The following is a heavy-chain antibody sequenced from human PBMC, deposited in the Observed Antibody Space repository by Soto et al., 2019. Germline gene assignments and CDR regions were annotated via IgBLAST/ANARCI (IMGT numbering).Heavy chain of an antibody. J-gene: IGHJ4*02. CDR3: ARHQPTYYSDSSGYYPLGSYFDY. CDR2: IYQSGST. CDR1: CYSISSGYS. Sequence: PSETLSRTCAVACYSISSGYSWCWIRHPPGEGLEWIGSIYQSGSTSYNPSLKSRVTISVDTSKNQFSLKLSSVTAADTAVYYCARHQPTYYSDSSGYYPLGSYFDYWGQGTLVTVSS. D-gene: IGHD3-22*01. V-gene: IGHV4-38-2*01.